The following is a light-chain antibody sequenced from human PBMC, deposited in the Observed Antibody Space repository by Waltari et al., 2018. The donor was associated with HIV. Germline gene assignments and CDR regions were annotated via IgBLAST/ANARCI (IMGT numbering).Light chain of an antibody. J-gene: IGKJ2*01. CDR3: QQLHTYPLT. CDR2: SAS. Sequence: DIQLTQSPSFMSASVGDRVTITCRASQAITSYLAWYQQKLGKAPKLLIYSASTLERGVPSRFSGGGSETEFSLTISSLQPEDSATYSCQQLHTYPLTFGQGTKLEIK. CDR1: QAITSY. V-gene: IGKV1-9*01.